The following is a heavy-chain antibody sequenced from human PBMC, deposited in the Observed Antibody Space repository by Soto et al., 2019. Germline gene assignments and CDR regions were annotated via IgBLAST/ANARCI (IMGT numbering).Heavy chain of an antibody. CDR1: GGSFSDYT. D-gene: IGHD5-12*01. J-gene: IGHJ4*02. Sequence: QEQLQQWGAGLLKPSETLSLTCAVNGGSFSDYTWSCIRQSPGKRLEWIGEVNHNGGTIYNPSLKSRVTISIDTSKNEFSLKLSSVTAADTAVYYCTRGVATIRDWGQGSLVTVSS. CDR2: VNHNGGT. CDR3: TRGVATIRD. V-gene: IGHV4-34*02.